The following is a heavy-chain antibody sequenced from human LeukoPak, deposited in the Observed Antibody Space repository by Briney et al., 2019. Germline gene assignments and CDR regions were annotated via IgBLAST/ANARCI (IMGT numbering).Heavy chain of an antibody. CDR2: IGSSSGTI. V-gene: IGHV3-48*04. J-gene: IGHJ6*02. Sequence: GSLRLSRAASGFTFSSHSMNWVRQAPGKGLEWVSYIGSSSGTIYYADSVKGRFTISRDNAKNSLYLQMNSLRAEDTAVYYCARNDVRGYYYGMDVWGQGTTVTVSS. CDR3: ARNDVRGYYYGMDV. CDR1: GFTFSSHS.